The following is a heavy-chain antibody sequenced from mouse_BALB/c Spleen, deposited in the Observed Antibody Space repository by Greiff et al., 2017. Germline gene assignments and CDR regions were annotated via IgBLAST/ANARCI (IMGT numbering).Heavy chain of an antibody. J-gene: IGHJ3*01. V-gene: IGHV6-6*02. CDR1: GFTFSSYR. D-gene: IGHD1-2*01. CDR2: IRLKSDNYAT. Sequence: EVQLVESGGGLVQPGGSMKLSCVASGFTFSSYRMSWVRQSPEKGLEWVAEIRLKSDNYATHYAESVKGKFTISRDDSKSRLYLQMNSLRAEDTGIYYCSHATATAWFAYWGQGTLVTVSA. CDR3: SHATATAWFAY.